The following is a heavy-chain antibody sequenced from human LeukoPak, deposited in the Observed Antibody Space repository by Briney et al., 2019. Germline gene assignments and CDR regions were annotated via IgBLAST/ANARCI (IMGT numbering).Heavy chain of an antibody. CDR1: GFTFSNFW. J-gene: IGHJ3*02. V-gene: IGHV3-74*01. Sequence: GGSLRLSCAASGFTFSNFWMHWVRQGPGKGLVWVSRINTDGSATTYADSVKGRFTVSRDNAKNTLYLQMHSLRAEDTAVYYCATENGLAFHIWGQGTMVTVSS. CDR3: ATENGLAFHI. D-gene: IGHD1-1*01. CDR2: INTDGSAT.